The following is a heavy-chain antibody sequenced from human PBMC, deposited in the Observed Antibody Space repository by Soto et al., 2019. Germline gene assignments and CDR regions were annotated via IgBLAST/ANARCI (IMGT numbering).Heavy chain of an antibody. Sequence: GGSLRLSCAASGFSFAGYAVTWVRQAPGKGLEWVAAISGGGGSTYYADSVKGRFTISRDNSRNTLYLQMNTLTAGDAAVYYCAKTENFNGYYTAFDYWGRGTRVTVSS. CDR2: ISGGGGST. J-gene: IGHJ4*02. CDR3: AKTENFNGYYTAFDY. V-gene: IGHV3-23*01. CDR1: GFSFAGYA. D-gene: IGHD3-3*01.